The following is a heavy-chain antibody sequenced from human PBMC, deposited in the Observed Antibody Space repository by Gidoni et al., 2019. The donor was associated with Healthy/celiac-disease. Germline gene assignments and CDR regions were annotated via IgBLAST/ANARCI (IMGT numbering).Heavy chain of an antibody. D-gene: IGHD3-10*01. CDR3: ARGLRGSGSYGRFGGMDV. CDR1: VYTFPAYY. J-gene: IGHJ6*02. V-gene: IGHV1-2*02. Sequence: QVQLVQSGAEVKKPGASVKVSCKASVYTFPAYYMHWVRQAPGQGLEWMGWINPNSGGTNYAQKFQGRVTMTRDTSISTAYMELSRLRSDDTAVYYCARGLRGSGSYGRFGGMDVWGQGTTVTVSS. CDR2: INPNSGGT.